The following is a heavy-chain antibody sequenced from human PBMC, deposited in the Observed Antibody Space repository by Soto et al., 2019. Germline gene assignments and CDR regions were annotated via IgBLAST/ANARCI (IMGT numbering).Heavy chain of an antibody. CDR3: VRDYCSGGSCYPRIEFDP. Sequence: GASVKVSCKASGGTFSSYAISWVRQAPGQGLEWMGGIIPIFGSTSYAQKFQGRVTMTRDTSTSTVYMELSSLRSEDTAVYYCVRDYCSGGSCYPRIEFDPWGQGTLVTVSS. V-gene: IGHV1-69*05. D-gene: IGHD2-15*01. J-gene: IGHJ5*02. CDR1: GGTFSSYA. CDR2: IIPIFGST.